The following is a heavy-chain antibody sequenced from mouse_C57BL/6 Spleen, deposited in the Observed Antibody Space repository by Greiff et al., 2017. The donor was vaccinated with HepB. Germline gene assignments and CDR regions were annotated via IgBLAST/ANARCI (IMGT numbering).Heavy chain of an antibody. CDR3: ARSWVYYFDY. CDR2: ISSGSSTI. D-gene: IGHD4-1*01. J-gene: IGHJ2*01. Sequence: EVQGVESGGGLVKPGGSLKLSCAASGFTFSDYGMHWVRQAPEKGLEWVAYISSGSSTIYYADTVKGRFTISRDNAKNTLFLQMTSLRSEDTAMYYCARSWVYYFDYWGQGTTLTVSS. V-gene: IGHV5-17*01. CDR1: GFTFSDYG.